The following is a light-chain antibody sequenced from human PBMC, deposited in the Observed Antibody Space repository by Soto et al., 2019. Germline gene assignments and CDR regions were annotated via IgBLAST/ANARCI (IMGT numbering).Light chain of an antibody. CDR2: LGS. CDR1: QSLLHSNGYNY. J-gene: IGKJ3*01. Sequence: IVMTQSPLSLPVTPGESASISCRSSQSLLHSNGYNYLDWYLQKPGQSPRLLIYLGSNRASGVPDGFSGSGSGTDFTLNISRVEAEDVGVYYCMQGLKIPFTFGPGTKVEIK. CDR3: MQGLKIPFT. V-gene: IGKV2-28*01.